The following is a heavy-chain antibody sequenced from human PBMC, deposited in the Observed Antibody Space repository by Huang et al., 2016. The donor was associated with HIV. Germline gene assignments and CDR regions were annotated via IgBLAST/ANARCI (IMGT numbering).Heavy chain of an antibody. D-gene: IGHD3-3*01. CDR1: GGSFTGNY. Sequence: QMQLQPRGAGLLKPSETLSLTCGVSGGSFTGNYLTWIRQAPGKGLEWIGEVNDSGATNYNPALKGRVTRSLDKSNRELSLNLRSVTAADTAVYYCARQWTILEWLLGLDVWGQGTTVIVSS. CDR3: ARQWTILEWLLGLDV. V-gene: IGHV4-34*02. CDR2: VNDSGAT. J-gene: IGHJ6*02.